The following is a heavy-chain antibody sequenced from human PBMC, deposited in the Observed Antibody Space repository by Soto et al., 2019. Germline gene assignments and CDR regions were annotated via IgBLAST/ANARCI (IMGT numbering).Heavy chain of an antibody. D-gene: IGHD2-2*01. V-gene: IGHV3-33*01. CDR1: GFTLSTYG. Sequence: QVQLVESGGGVVQPGKSLRLSCAVSGFTLSTYGIHWVRQAPGKGLEWVAVIWNDGSNKYYADSVKGRFTISRDNSKNTVHLQMNSLRADDTAVYYCASRSPALDYWGQGTLVTVSS. J-gene: IGHJ4*02. CDR2: IWNDGSNK. CDR3: ASRSPALDY.